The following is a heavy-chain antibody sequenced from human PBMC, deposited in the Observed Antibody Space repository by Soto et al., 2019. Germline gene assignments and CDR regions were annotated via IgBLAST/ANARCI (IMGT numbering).Heavy chain of an antibody. D-gene: IGHD2-8*01. CDR2: INPNSGGT. V-gene: IGHV1-2*02. Sequence: ASVKVSCKASGYTFTDYYMHWVRQAPGQGLKWMGWINPNSGGTNYAQKFQGRVTMTRDTSISTAYMELSRLRSDDTAVYYCARATVGEDIVLMVYAIAFDYWGQGTLVTVSS. CDR3: ARATVGEDIVLMVYAIAFDY. CDR1: GYTFTDYY. J-gene: IGHJ4*02.